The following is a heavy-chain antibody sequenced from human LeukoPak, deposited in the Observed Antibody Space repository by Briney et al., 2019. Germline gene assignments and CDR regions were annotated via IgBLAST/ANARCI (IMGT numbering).Heavy chain of an antibody. D-gene: IGHD6-6*01. J-gene: IGHJ4*02. Sequence: LRLSCAASGFTFDDHAMHWVRQASGKGLEWVSGISWNSGGIAYADSVKGRFTISRDNAKSSLYLQMNSLRAEDTALYYCSRVSAYTTSSGEFDYWGQGTLVTVSS. V-gene: IGHV3-9*01. CDR1: GFTFDDHA. CDR2: ISWNSGGI. CDR3: SRVSAYTTSSGEFDY.